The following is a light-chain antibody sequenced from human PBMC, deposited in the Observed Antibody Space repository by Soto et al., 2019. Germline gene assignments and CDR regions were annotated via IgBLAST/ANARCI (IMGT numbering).Light chain of an antibody. Sequence: DIVLTQSPATLSVSPGERATLSCRASQSILTYLAWYQQKPGQAPRLLIYDASNRATGVPARFTGSGSGTDFPLTISNVEPEDFAIYYCQRRSTWPPFTFGPGTRVDIK. J-gene: IGKJ3*01. CDR3: QRRSTWPPFT. CDR1: QSILTY. CDR2: DAS. V-gene: IGKV3-11*01.